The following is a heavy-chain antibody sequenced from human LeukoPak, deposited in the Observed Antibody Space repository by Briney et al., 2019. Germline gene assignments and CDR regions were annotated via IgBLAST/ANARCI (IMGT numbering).Heavy chain of an antibody. Sequence: SETLSLTCAVYGGSFSGYYRSWIRQPPGKGLEWIGEINHSGSTNYNPSLKSRVTISVDTSKNQFSLKLSSVTAADTAVYYCARGLLRYFDWLGSKEYWGQGALVTVSS. CDR1: GGSFSGYY. CDR3: ARGLLRYFDWLGSKEY. D-gene: IGHD3-9*01. V-gene: IGHV4-34*01. CDR2: INHSGST. J-gene: IGHJ4*02.